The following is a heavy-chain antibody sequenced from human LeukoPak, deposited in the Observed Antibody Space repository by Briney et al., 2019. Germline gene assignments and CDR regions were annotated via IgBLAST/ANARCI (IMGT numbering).Heavy chain of an antibody. CDR3: TTDMVVVVAATGDY. J-gene: IGHJ4*02. Sequence: GGSLRLSCAASGLTFSNAWMSWVRQAPGKGLEWVGRIKSKTDSGTTDYAAPVKGRFTISRDDSKNTLYLQMNSLKTEDTAVYYCTTDMVVVVAATGDYWGQGTLVTVSS. D-gene: IGHD2-15*01. CDR2: IKSKTDSGTT. CDR1: GLTFSNAW. V-gene: IGHV3-15*01.